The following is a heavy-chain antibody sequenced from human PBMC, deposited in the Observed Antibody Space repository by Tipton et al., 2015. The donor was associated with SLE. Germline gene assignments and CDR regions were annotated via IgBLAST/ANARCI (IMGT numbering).Heavy chain of an antibody. CDR3: ARAILGGIWYFDL. CDR1: GYSISSGYF. J-gene: IGHJ2*01. Sequence: TLSLTCSVSGYSISSGYFWGCVRQPPGKGLEWIGSIYHSGTTFYNPSLKSRVTISMDASKNQFSLNLTSLTAADTAVYYCARAILGGIWYFDLWGRGTLVTVSS. V-gene: IGHV4-38-2*02. D-gene: IGHD2-15*01. CDR2: IYHSGTT.